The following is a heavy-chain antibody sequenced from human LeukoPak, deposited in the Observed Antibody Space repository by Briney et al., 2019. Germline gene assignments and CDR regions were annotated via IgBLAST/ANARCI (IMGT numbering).Heavy chain of an antibody. CDR2: ISGSGDAT. J-gene: IGHJ4*02. D-gene: IGHD4-23*01. CDR1: GFTSNTYT. V-gene: IGHV3-23*01. CDR3: ATGWTTVITPYFGD. Sequence: PGGSLRLSCVASGFTSNTYTMNWVRQSPGKGLEWVSTISGSGDATYYADSVRDRFTISRDNSKNTLFLQMNSLRAEDTAVYYCATGWTTVITPYFGDWGQGALVTVSS.